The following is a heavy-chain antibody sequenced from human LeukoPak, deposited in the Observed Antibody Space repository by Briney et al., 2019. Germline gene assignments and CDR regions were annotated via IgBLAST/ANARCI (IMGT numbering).Heavy chain of an antibody. CDR2: ISTDSITI. J-gene: IGHJ6*02. CDR1: GFTFSTHG. Sequence: GGSLRLSCAASGFTFSTHGMNWVRQAPGKGLEWVSYISTDSITIYNADSVEGRFTISRDNAKNLLFLQMNSLRAEDTAVYYCAREPPMVPLYYYYGMDVWGQGTTVTVSS. V-gene: IGHV3-48*01. D-gene: IGHD3-10*01. CDR3: AREPPMVPLYYYYGMDV.